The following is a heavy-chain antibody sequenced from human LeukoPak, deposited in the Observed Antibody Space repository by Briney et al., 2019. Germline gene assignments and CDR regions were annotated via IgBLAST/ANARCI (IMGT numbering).Heavy chain of an antibody. D-gene: IGHD3-10*01. CDR3: ARDYGSGSSYPFDY. Sequence: SETLSLTCTVSGGSISSYYWSWIRQPPGKGLEWIGYIYHSGSTYYNPSLKSRVTISVDRSKNQFSLKLSSVTAADTAVYYCARDYGSGSSYPFDYWGQGTLVTVSS. J-gene: IGHJ4*02. V-gene: IGHV4-59*12. CDR1: GGSISSYY. CDR2: IYHSGST.